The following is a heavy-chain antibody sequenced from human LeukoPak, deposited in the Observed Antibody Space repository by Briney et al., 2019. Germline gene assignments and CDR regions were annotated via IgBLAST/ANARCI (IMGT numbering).Heavy chain of an antibody. Sequence: GGSLRLSCAASGFTFSIYWMHWVRQAPGKGLVWVSRINSDGSSTSYADSVKGRFTISRDNAKNTLYLEMNSLRAEDMAVYYCAIGVVITTAFDNWGQGTLVTVSS. CDR1: GFTFSIYW. V-gene: IGHV3-74*01. D-gene: IGHD3-22*01. CDR3: AIGVVITTAFDN. CDR2: INSDGSST. J-gene: IGHJ4*02.